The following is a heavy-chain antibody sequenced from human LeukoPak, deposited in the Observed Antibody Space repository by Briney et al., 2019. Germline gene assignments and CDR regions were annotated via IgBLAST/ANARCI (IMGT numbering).Heavy chain of an antibody. D-gene: IGHD3-10*01. CDR3: ARDHWSHYYGSGGQNYFDP. V-gene: IGHV1-18*01. CDR2: ISPYNGYT. Sequence: ASVKVSCKASGDTFINYAISWVRQAPGQGLEWMGWISPYNGYTNYAQKLQGRVTMTTDTSTNTAYMDLRSLRSDDTAVYYCARDHWSHYYGSGGQNYFDPWGQGTLVIVSS. CDR1: GDTFINYA. J-gene: IGHJ5*02.